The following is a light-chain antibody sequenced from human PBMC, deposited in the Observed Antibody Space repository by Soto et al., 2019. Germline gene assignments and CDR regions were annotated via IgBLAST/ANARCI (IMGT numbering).Light chain of an antibody. CDR3: QHYGSAPYT. V-gene: IGKV3-20*01. CDR2: GAS. J-gene: IGKJ2*01. CDR1: QSVRSSD. Sequence: EIVLTQSPGTLSLSPGERATLSCRASQSVRSSDLAWYQQKPGQAPRLLIYGASSRATGIPDRFSGSGSGTDFTLNISRLEPEDFAVYYCQHYGSAPYTFGQGTKLEIK.